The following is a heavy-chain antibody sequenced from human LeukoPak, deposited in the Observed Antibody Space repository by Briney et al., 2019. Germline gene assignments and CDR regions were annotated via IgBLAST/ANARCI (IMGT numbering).Heavy chain of an antibody. D-gene: IGHD3/OR15-3a*01. CDR3: ARETRGLGGVFDY. CDR2: VYYSGST. J-gene: IGHJ4*02. Sequence: PSETLSLTCNVSGDSISSGDYYWSWIRQPPGKGLEWIGYVYYSGSTYYNPSLKSRVTMSVDTSKNQFSLKVSYVTAADTAVYYCARETRGLGGVFDYWGQGTLVTVSS. CDR1: GDSISSGDYY. V-gene: IGHV4-30-4*08.